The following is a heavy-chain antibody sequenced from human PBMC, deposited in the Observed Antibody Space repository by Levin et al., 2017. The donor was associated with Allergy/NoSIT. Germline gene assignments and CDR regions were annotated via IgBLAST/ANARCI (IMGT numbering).Heavy chain of an antibody. D-gene: IGHD1-14*01. CDR3: ARDRLNPLGYYYYYGMDV. CDR2: INPSGGST. CDR1: GYTFTSYY. J-gene: IGHJ6*02. Sequence: EASVKVSCKASGYTFTSYYMHWVRQAPGQGLEWMGIINPSGGSTSYAQKFQGRVTMTRDTSTSTVYMELSSLRSEDTAVYYCARDRLNPLGYYYYYGMDVWGQGTTVTVSS. V-gene: IGHV1-46*01.